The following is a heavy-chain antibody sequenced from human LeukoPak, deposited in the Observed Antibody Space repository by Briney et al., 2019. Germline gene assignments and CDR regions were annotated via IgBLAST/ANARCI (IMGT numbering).Heavy chain of an antibody. Sequence: GGSLRLSCAASGFIVSNTYMTWVRQTPGKGLEWVSVIYIIGSTFYADSVKGRFTISTDNSKNTVHLEMNSLRAEDTGIYYCARDESISVDYGMDVWGQGTTVTVSS. D-gene: IGHD3-3*02. CDR1: GFIVSNTY. CDR2: IYIIGST. J-gene: IGHJ6*02. CDR3: ARDESISVDYGMDV. V-gene: IGHV3-53*01.